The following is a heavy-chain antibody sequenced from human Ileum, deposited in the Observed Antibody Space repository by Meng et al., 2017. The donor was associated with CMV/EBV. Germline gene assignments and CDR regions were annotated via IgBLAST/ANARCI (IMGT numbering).Heavy chain of an antibody. Sequence: VQLHGSRPGLCTPSPTLSLTCTVSGGSISIGDYDWSWIREPPGEGLEWIGYINYRRTTYYNPSLKSRLTISVDTSNNQFSLILSSVTAADTALYYCARAISGHYYVPWGQGTLVTVSS. CDR2: INYRRTT. D-gene: IGHD3-22*01. J-gene: IGHJ1*01. V-gene: IGHV4-30-4*08. CDR3: ARAISGHYYVP. CDR1: GGSISIGDYD.